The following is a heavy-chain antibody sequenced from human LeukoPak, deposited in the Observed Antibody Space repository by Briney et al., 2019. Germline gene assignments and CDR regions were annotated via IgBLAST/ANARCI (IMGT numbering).Heavy chain of an antibody. CDR3: ARDAHYYDSSGYYYFGAFDI. Sequence: SETLSLTCTVSGGSISSCYWSWIRQPPGKGLEWIGYIYYSGSTNYNPSLKSRVTISVDTSKNQFSLKLSSVTAADTAVYYCARDAHYYDSSGYYYFGAFDIWGQGTMVTVSS. J-gene: IGHJ3*02. V-gene: IGHV4-59*08. D-gene: IGHD3-22*01. CDR1: GGSISSCY. CDR2: IYYSGST.